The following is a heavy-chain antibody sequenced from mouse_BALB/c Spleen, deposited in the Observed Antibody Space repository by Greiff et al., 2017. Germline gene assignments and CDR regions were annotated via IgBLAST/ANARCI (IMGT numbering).Heavy chain of an antibody. D-gene: IGHD2-4*01. CDR1: GFTFSSYA. CDR2: ISSGGST. V-gene: IGHV5-6-5*01. CDR3: AREGGNYDYDQAWFAY. J-gene: IGHJ3*01. Sequence: EVQLVESGGGLVKPGGSLKLSCAASGFTFSSYAMSWVRQTPEKRLEWVASISSGGSTYYPDSVKGRFTISRDNARNILYLQMSSLRSEDTAMYYCAREGGNYDYDQAWFAYWGQGTLVTVAA.